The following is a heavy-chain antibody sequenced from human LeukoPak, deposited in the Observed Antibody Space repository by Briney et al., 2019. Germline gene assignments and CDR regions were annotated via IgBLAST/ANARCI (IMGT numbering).Heavy chain of an antibody. CDR2: IWYDGSNK. Sequence: GGSLRLSCAASGFTFSSYGMHWVRQAPGKGLEWVAVIWYDGSNKYYADSVKGRFTISRDNSKNTLYLQMNSLRAQDTAVYYCARDRGYYYCMDVWGQGTTVTVSS. J-gene: IGHJ6*02. CDR3: ARDRGYYYCMDV. V-gene: IGHV3-33*01. CDR1: GFTFSSYG.